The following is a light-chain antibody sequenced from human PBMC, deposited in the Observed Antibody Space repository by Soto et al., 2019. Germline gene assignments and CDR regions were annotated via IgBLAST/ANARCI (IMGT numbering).Light chain of an antibody. J-gene: IGKJ1*01. CDR3: QLYGRS. Sequence: EIVLTQSPGTLSLSPGEGATLSCRASQAVSSSYLTWYQQRPGQTPRLLIYGASSRATGIPDRFSGSGSGTDFTLTISRLEPEDFAEYYCQLYGRSFGQGTKVEIK. CDR2: GAS. CDR1: QAVSSSY. V-gene: IGKV3-20*01.